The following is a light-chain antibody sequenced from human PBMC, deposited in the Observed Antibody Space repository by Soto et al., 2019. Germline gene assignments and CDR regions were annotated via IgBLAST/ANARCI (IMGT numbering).Light chain of an antibody. J-gene: IGKJ4*01. V-gene: IGKV3-11*01. Sequence: IVLTQSPATLSLSPGERATLSCRARQTVYTYLSWYQHKPGQAPRLLIYGASNRATDIPARFSGSGSGTDFTLTISSLEPEDSAVYYCQQRYNWLTFGGGTKLEI. CDR3: QQRYNWLT. CDR1: QTVYTY. CDR2: GAS.